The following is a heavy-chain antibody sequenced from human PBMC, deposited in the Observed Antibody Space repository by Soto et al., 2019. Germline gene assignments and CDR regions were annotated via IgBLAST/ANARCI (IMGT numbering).Heavy chain of an antibody. D-gene: IGHD1-1*01. CDR2: IYHSGST. J-gene: IGHJ5*02. Sequence: PSETLSLTCAVSGGSISSSNWWSWVRQPPGKGLEWIGEIYHSGSTNYNPSLKSRVTMSVDTSKKQFSLKLRSVTAADTAVYYCVRDGTKTLRDWFDPWGQGISVTVSS. CDR3: VRDGTKTLRDWFDP. CDR1: GGSISSSNW. V-gene: IGHV4-4*02.